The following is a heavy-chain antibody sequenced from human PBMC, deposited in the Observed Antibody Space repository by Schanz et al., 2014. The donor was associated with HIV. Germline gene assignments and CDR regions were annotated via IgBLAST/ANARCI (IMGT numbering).Heavy chain of an antibody. J-gene: IGHJ4*02. CDR2: LSYDGINK. D-gene: IGHD6-6*01. CDR1: GFSFSNYG. Sequence: QVQLVESGGGVVRPGRSLRLSCAASGFSFSNYGMHWVRQAPGKGLEWVAALSYDGINKYFADAVKGRFTISRDNSKNTLYLQMNSLRADDTAVYYCAKGWRGYSISSWVDYWGQGSLVTVSP. V-gene: IGHV3-30*18. CDR3: AKGWRGYSISSWVDY.